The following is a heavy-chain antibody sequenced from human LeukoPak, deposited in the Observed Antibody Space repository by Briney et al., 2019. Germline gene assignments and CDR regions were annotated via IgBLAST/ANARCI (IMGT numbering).Heavy chain of an antibody. CDR1: GFTFSSYG. CDR2: ISYDGSNK. V-gene: IGHV3-30*03. CDR3: AILSPPIDY. J-gene: IGHJ4*02. Sequence: GGSLRLSCAASGFTFSSYGMHWVRQAPGKGLEWVAVISYDGSNKYYADSVKGRFTISRDNSKNTLYLQMNSLRAEDTAVYYCAILSPPIDYWGQGTLVTVSS.